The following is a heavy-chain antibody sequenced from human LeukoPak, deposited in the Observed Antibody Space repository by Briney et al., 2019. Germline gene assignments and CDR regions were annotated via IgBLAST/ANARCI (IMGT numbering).Heavy chain of an antibody. CDR2: IKQDGSEK. D-gene: IGHD6-13*01. J-gene: IGHJ1*01. CDR3: ARSPYSSSWYPIEYFQH. V-gene: IGHV3-7*01. Sequence: GGSLRLSCAASGFTFSSYWMSWVRQAPGKGLEWVANIKQDGSEKYYVDSVKGRFTISRDNAKNSLYLQMNSLRAEDTAVYYCARSPYSSSWYPIEYFQHWGQGTLVTVSS. CDR1: GFTFSSYW.